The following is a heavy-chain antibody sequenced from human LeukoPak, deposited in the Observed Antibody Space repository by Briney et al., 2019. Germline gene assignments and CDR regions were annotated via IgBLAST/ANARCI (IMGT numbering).Heavy chain of an antibody. CDR3: ARDILATTASLDY. D-gene: IGHD5-12*01. CDR1: GFTFRSYA. CDR2: VSYDGSSK. Sequence: GGSLRLSCAASGFTFRSYAMHWVRQAPGKELEWVAVVSYDGSSKYHADSVKGRFTISRDNSKNTLYLQMNSPRPEDTAVYFCARDILATTASLDYWGQGTLVTVSS. V-gene: IGHV3-30-3*01. J-gene: IGHJ4*02.